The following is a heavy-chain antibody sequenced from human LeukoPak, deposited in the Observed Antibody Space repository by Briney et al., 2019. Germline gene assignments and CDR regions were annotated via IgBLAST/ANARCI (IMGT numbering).Heavy chain of an antibody. CDR1: GYSISSGYY. CDR2: IYHSGST. J-gene: IGHJ4*02. D-gene: IGHD3-22*01. Sequence: SETLSLTCTVSGYSISSGYYWGWIRQPPGKGLEWIGSIYHSGSTYYNPSLKSRVTISVDTSKNQFSLKLSSVTAADTAVYYCARGPSTYYYDSSGYYPYDYWGQGTLVTVSS. V-gene: IGHV4-38-2*02. CDR3: ARGPSTYYYDSSGYYPYDY.